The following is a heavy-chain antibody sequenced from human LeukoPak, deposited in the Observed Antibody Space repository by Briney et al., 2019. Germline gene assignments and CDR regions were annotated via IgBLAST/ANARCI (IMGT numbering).Heavy chain of an antibody. Sequence: PGWSLRLSCAASVFTFSSYAMSWVRQAPGKGREVVSAISCSGGSTYYADSVKGRFTISRDNSTNTLYLQMNSLRAEDTAVYYCEKPDSRSWYPEYFQHWGQGTLVTVSS. CDR3: EKPDSRSWYPEYFQH. V-gene: IGHV3-23*01. CDR2: ISCSGGST. J-gene: IGHJ1*01. D-gene: IGHD6-13*01. CDR1: VFTFSSYA.